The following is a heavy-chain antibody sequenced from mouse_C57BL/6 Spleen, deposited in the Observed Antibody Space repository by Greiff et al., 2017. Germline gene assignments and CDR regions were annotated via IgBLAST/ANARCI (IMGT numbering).Heavy chain of an antibody. CDR3: TIYDGYSAWFAY. CDR1: GFTFSNYW. V-gene: IGHV6-3*01. Sequence: EVKLVESGGGLVQPGGSMKLSCVASGFTFSNYWMNWVRQSPEKGLEWVAQIRLKSDNYATHYAESVKGRFTISRDDSKSSVYLQMYNLRAEDTGIYYCTIYDGYSAWFAYWGQGTLVTVSA. D-gene: IGHD2-3*01. J-gene: IGHJ3*01. CDR2: IRLKSDNYAT.